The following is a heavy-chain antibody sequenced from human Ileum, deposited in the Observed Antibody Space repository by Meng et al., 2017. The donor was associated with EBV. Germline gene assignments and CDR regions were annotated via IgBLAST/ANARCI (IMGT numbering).Heavy chain of an antibody. J-gene: IGHJ4*02. D-gene: IGHD1-7*01. Sequence: QVPAQESGTGVVKPSATLSLTVHCAGASIGCGSWWRWVSRPPGKGLEWIGEVYHRGDTNYNPSLKSRVDISVDKSKNQFYLSLFSVTAADTAVYYCGRDQGRELINHWGQGTLVTVSS. CDR1: GASIGCGSW. V-gene: IGHV4-4*02. CDR2: VYHRGDT. CDR3: GRDQGRELINH.